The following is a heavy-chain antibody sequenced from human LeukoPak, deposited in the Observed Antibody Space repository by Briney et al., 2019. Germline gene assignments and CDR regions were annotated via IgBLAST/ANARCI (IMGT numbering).Heavy chain of an antibody. CDR3: YVSGWTEDIDN. J-gene: IGHJ4*02. Sequence: GGSLRLSCSASGITFSSHAMHWVRQAPGKGLEYVSAISDNGGMTFYADSVKGRFTISRDNSKKTLYLQMSSLRGEDTAVYYCYVSGWTEDIDNWGQGTLVTVSS. CDR2: ISDNGGMT. V-gene: IGHV3-64D*06. D-gene: IGHD6-19*01. CDR1: GITFSSHA.